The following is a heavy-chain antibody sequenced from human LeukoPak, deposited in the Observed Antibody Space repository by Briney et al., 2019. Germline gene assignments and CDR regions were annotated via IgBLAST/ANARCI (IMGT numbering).Heavy chain of an antibody. Sequence: SETLSLTCAVYGGSFSGYYWSWIRQSPGKGLEWIGEINHSGSTNFNPSLKRRVSMSVYTSKNQFSLKLSSVTAADTAVYYCARTQTNIVNYPADYWGQGTLVTVSS. CDR2: INHSGST. CDR3: ARTQTNIVNYPADY. CDR1: GGSFSGYY. D-gene: IGHD4-11*01. V-gene: IGHV4-34*01. J-gene: IGHJ4*02.